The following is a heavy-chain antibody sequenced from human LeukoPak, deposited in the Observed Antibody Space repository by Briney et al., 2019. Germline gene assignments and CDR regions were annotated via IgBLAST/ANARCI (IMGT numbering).Heavy chain of an antibody. J-gene: IGHJ6*02. CDR1: GFTFSSYA. V-gene: IGHV3-30-3*01. Sequence: PGGSLRLSCAASGFTFSSYAMHWVRQAPGKGLEWVAVISYDGSNKYYADSVKGRFTISRDNSKNTLYLQMNSLRAEDTAVYYCARDTKDYSSGWYWGYRPVGQPDYGMDVWGQGTTVTVSS. CDR3: ARDTKDYSSGWYWGYRPVGQPDYGMDV. D-gene: IGHD6-19*01. CDR2: ISYDGSNK.